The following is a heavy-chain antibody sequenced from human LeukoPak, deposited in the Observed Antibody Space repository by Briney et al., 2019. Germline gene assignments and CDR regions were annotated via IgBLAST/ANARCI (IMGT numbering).Heavy chain of an antibody. Sequence: SEALFLTCAVYGGSFSGYYWSWIRQPPGKGLEWIGEINHSGSTNYNPSLKSRVTISVDTSKNQFSLKLSSVTAADTAVYYCARRCSSTSCYRSWLGERRYYFDYWGQGTLVTVSS. CDR1: GGSFSGYY. J-gene: IGHJ4*02. V-gene: IGHV4-34*01. D-gene: IGHD2-2*01. CDR2: INHSGST. CDR3: ARRCSSTSCYRSWLGERRYYFDY.